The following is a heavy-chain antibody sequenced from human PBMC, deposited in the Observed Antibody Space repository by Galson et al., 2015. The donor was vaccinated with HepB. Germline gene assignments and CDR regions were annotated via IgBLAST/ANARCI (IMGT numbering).Heavy chain of an antibody. Sequence: VKVSCKVSGYTFTDYYMHWVQQAPGKGLEWMGLVDPEDGETIYAEKFQGRVTITADTSTDTAYMELSSLRSEDTAVYYCATLDIVVVVADNWFDPWGQGTLVTVSS. CDR2: VDPEDGET. J-gene: IGHJ5*02. CDR3: ATLDIVVVVADNWFDP. D-gene: IGHD2-15*01. V-gene: IGHV1-69-2*01. CDR1: GYTFTDYY.